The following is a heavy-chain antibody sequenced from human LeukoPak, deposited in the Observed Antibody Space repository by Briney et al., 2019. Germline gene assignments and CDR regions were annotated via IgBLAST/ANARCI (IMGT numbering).Heavy chain of an antibody. D-gene: IGHD2-15*01. CDR3: ATPYCSGGSCYVFDY. CDR2: FYPEDGET. V-gene: IGHV1-24*01. J-gene: IGHJ4*02. Sequence: ASVKVSSKVSGYTPTELSMHWVRHAPGKGLEWMGGFYPEDGETIYAQKFQGRVTITEDTSTDTAYMELSSLRSEDTAVYYCATPYCSGGSCYVFDYWGQGTLVTVSS. CDR1: GYTPTELS.